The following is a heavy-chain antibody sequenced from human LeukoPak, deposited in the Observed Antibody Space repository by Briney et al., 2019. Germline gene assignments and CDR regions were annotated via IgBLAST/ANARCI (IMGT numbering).Heavy chain of an antibody. Sequence: SQTLSLTCTVSGGSISSGSHYWSWIRQPAGKGLEWIGRIYTSGSTNYNPSLESRVTISVDTSRNQFSLKLSPVTAADTAVYYCARDGRLEGCGGDCYPDYWGQGTLVTVSS. V-gene: IGHV4-61*02. CDR2: IYTSGST. D-gene: IGHD2-21*01. CDR1: GGSISSGSHY. J-gene: IGHJ4*02. CDR3: ARDGRLEGCGGDCYPDY.